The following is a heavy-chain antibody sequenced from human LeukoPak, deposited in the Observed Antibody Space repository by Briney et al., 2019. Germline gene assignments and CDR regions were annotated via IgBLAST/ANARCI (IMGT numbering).Heavy chain of an antibody. CDR3: ARYDFWSGLPPCYMDV. J-gene: IGHJ6*03. Sequence: ASVKVSCKASGYTFTSYGISWVRQAPGQGLEWMGWISAYSGNTNYAQKLQGRVTMTTDTSTSTAYMELRSLRSDDTAVYYCARYDFWSGLPPCYMDVWGKGTTVTVSS. D-gene: IGHD3-3*01. CDR2: ISAYSGNT. V-gene: IGHV1-18*01. CDR1: GYTFTSYG.